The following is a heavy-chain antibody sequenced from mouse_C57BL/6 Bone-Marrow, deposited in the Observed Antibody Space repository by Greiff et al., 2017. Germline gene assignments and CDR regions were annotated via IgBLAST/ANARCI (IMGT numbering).Heavy chain of an antibody. V-gene: IGHV5-12*01. D-gene: IGHD4-1*02. CDR2: ISNGGGST. J-gene: IGHJ2*01. CDR3: ARPQLGRGYFEY. CDR1: GFTFSDYY. Sequence: EVHLVESGGGLVQPGGSLKLSCAASGFTFSDYYMYWVRQTPEKRLEWVAYISNGGGSTYYPDTVKGRFTISSDNAKNTLYLQMSRLKSEDTAMYYCARPQLGRGYFEYWGQGTTLTVSS.